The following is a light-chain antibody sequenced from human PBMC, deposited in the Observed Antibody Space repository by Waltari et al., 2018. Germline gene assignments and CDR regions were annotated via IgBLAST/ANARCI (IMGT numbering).Light chain of an antibody. Sequence: GDRVTITCRASESVKNNLAWYQHQPGKAPKVLVHKASRLESGVASRFSGSGYGTEFTLTISSLEPDDFATYYCHQYNTLPLTFGGGTKVEIK. CDR2: KAS. J-gene: IGKJ4*01. CDR3: HQYNTLPLT. V-gene: IGKV1-5*03. CDR1: ESVKNN.